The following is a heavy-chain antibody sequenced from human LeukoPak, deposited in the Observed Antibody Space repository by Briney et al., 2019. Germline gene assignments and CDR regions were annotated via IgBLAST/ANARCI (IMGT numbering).Heavy chain of an antibody. CDR1: GYTFTGYN. CDR3: ARDFIGWYNWFDP. J-gene: IGHJ5*02. CDR2: MNPNSGST. D-gene: IGHD6-19*01. V-gene: IGHV1-2*02. Sequence: GASVKVSCKTSGYTFTGYNMHWVRQAPGQGLEWMGWMNPNSGSTQYAQKFQGRVTMTRDTSISTAYMELSSLTSDDTAVYYCARDFIGWYNWFDPWGQGTLVTVSS.